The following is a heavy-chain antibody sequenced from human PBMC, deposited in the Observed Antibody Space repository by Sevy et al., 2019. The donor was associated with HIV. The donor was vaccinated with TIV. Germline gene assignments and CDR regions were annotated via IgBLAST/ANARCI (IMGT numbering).Heavy chain of an antibody. J-gene: IGHJ4*02. CDR1: GFIFSSYE. D-gene: IGHD4-17*01. CDR3: ARDLPPSATTVAHFDC. CDR2: ISNNGTTI. Sequence: GGSLRLSCAASGFIFSSYEMNWVRQAPGKGLEWVSYISNNGTTIYYSDSVKGRFTISRDNARNSLYLQMNSLRAEDTAVDYCARDLPPSATTVAHFDCWGQGTLVTVSS. V-gene: IGHV3-48*03.